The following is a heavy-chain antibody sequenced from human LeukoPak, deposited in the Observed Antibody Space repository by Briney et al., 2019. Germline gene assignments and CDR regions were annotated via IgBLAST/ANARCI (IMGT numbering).Heavy chain of an antibody. CDR2: IRSKTSGGTT. Sequence: GGSLRLSCTASRFTFGDYAMSWVRQAPGKGLDWIGFIRSKTSGGTTEYAASVKGRFTILRDDSKSIAYLQINSLKTEDTAVYYCTRGDGSGSYWGQGTLVTVSS. CDR1: RFTFGDYA. J-gene: IGHJ4*02. V-gene: IGHV3-49*04. CDR3: TRGDGSGSY. D-gene: IGHD1-26*01.